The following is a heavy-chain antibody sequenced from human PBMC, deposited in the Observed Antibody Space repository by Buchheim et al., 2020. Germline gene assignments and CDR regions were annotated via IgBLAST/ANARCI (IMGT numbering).Heavy chain of an antibody. Sequence: QVQLQESGPGLLKPSQTLSLACTVSGGSISSGTYYWSWIRQHPGRGLEWIGYTYNSGNTYYNPSLTDRLTISVATSENQFSLKLSSITAADTAVYYCARQGTGGRAFDIWGQGT. CDR3: ARQGTGGRAFDI. D-gene: IGHD3-16*01. CDR2: TYNSGNT. V-gene: IGHV4-31*03. J-gene: IGHJ3*02. CDR1: GGSISSGTYY.